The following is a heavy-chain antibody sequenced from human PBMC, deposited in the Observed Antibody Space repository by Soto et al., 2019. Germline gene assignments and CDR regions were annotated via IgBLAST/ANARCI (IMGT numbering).Heavy chain of an antibody. Sequence: QITLKESGPTLEKPTQPLTLTCTFSGFSLSTRGLGVGWIRQPPGTALEWLALIYWDDDKRYSPSLKSRLSIFNATIEMQVVLTVTNVDPVDTATYFCAHSTEYCSGAYCYVFPFDFLGQGTLFTVSS. CDR3: AHSTEYCSGAYCYVFPFDF. D-gene: IGHD2-2*01. J-gene: IGHJ4*02. V-gene: IGHV2-5*02. CDR2: IYWDDDK. CDR1: GFSLSTRGLG.